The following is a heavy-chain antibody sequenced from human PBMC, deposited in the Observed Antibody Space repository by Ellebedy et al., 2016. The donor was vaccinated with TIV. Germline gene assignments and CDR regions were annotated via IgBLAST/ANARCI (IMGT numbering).Heavy chain of an antibody. V-gene: IGHV3-23*01. J-gene: IGHJ4*02. D-gene: IGHD3-22*01. CDR1: GFTLGSFA. CDR3: AKGTSSGFNYDRVGCEY. CDR2: ISGGGDNT. Sequence: GGSLRLSCAASGFTLGSFAMHWVRQAPGKGLEWLSVISGGGDNTYHADSVKGRFTIIRDNSKNTLYLQMDRLRAEDTAVYYCAKGTSSGFNYDRVGCEYWGQGTLVTVSS.